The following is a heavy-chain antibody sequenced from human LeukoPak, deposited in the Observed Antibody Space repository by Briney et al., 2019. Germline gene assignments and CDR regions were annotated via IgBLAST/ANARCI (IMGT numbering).Heavy chain of an antibody. Sequence: SETLSLTCTVSGGSISSSSYYWGWIRQPPGKGLEWIGSIYYSGSTYYNPSLKSRVTISVDTTKNQFSLKLSSVTAADTAVYYCARGLQYYYDSSGYYPFDNCGQGTLVTVSS. J-gene: IGHJ4*02. D-gene: IGHD3-22*01. CDR2: IYYSGST. V-gene: IGHV4-39*07. CDR1: GGSISSSSYY. CDR3: ARGLQYYYDSSGYYPFDN.